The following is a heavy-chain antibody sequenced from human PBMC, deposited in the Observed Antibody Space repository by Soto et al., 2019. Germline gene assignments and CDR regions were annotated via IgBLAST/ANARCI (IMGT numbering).Heavy chain of an antibody. J-gene: IGHJ6*02. D-gene: IGHD3-22*01. CDR1: GYTFTGYY. V-gene: IGHV1-2*04. CDR2: INPNSGGT. Sequence: ASVKVSCKASGYTFTGYYMHWVRQAPGQGLEWMGWINPNSGGTNYAQKFQGWVTMTRDTSISTAYVELSRLRSDDTAVYYCARDSSGYYSAYYYGMDVWGQGTTVTVSS. CDR3: ARDSSGYYSAYYYGMDV.